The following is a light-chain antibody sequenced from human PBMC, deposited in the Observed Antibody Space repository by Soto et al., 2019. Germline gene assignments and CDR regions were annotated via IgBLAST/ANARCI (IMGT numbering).Light chain of an antibody. CDR1: QSVSSSY. CDR2: GAS. J-gene: IGKJ1*01. Sequence: DIVLTQSPGTLSLSPVDRATLSCRASQSVSSSYLAWYQQKPGQAPRLLIYGASNRATGIPDRFSGSGSGTDFTLTISSLEPEDFGTYYCQQYGSSGTFGQGTKVDIK. V-gene: IGKV3-20*01. CDR3: QQYGSSGT.